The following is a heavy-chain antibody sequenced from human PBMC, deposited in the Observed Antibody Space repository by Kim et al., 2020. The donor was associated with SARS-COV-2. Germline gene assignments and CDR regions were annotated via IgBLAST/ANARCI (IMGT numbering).Heavy chain of an antibody. Sequence: SVKVSCKASGGTFSSYAISWVRQAPGQGLEWMGGIIPIFGTANYAQKFQGRVTITADESTSTAYMELSSLRSEDTAVYYCARRPGYSSSWYWVAGHWFDPWGQGTLVTVSS. CDR3: ARRPGYSSSWYWVAGHWFDP. J-gene: IGHJ5*02. D-gene: IGHD6-13*01. CDR1: GGTFSSYA. CDR2: IIPIFGTA. V-gene: IGHV1-69*13.